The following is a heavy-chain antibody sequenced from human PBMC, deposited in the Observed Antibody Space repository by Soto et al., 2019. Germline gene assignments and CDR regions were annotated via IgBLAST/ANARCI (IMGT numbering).Heavy chain of an antibody. CDR1: GFSISSGGYY. V-gene: IGHV4-31*03. Sequence: TLSITCTFSGFSISSGGYYWSWILQHPGKGLEWIGYIYYSGSTYYNPSLKSRVTISVDTSKNQFSLKLSSVTAADTAVYYCARDHYYGSGSYSWFDPWGQGTLVTVSS. CDR2: IYYSGST. J-gene: IGHJ5*02. D-gene: IGHD3-10*01. CDR3: ARDHYYGSGSYSWFDP.